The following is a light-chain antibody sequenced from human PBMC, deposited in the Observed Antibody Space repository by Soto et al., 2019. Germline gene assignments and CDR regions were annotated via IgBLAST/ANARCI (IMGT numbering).Light chain of an antibody. CDR2: EVA. J-gene: IGLJ3*02. CDR3: CSFTSRATWV. V-gene: IGLV2-14*03. CDR1: YSDVGAYNF. Sequence: QSALTQPASVSGSPGQSVTISCTGTYSDVGAYNFVSWYQQYPGKSPKLLIHEVANRPSGVSHRFSGSKSGNRASLTISGLQTEDEADYYCCSFTSRATWVFGGGTKLTVL.